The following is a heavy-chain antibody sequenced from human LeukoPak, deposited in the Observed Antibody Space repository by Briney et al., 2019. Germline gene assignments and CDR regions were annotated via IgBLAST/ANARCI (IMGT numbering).Heavy chain of an antibody. Sequence: GGSLRLSCVVSGFTFSNYAMSWVRQAPGKGLEWVSAISGGGDNTHYADSVKGRFTISRDNSKNTLYLQMNSLRAEDTAVYYCAKDGSGSGWYSRFDYWGQGTLVTVSS. J-gene: IGHJ4*02. V-gene: IGHV3-23*01. CDR3: AKDGSGSGWYSRFDY. D-gene: IGHD6-19*01. CDR2: ISGGGDNT. CDR1: GFTFSNYA.